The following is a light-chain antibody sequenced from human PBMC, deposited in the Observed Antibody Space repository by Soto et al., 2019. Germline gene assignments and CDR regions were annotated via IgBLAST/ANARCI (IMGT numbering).Light chain of an antibody. J-gene: IGKJ4*01. V-gene: IGKV3-15*01. CDR3: QQYNHWPPLT. CDR1: QSVGRN. Sequence: EIVMTQSPATLSVSPGVRATLSCRASQSVGRNLAWYQQKPGQAPRRLIYGASTRATGIAARFSGSGSGTEFTLTISSLQSEDFAIYSCQQYNHWPPLTFGGGTKVEIK. CDR2: GAS.